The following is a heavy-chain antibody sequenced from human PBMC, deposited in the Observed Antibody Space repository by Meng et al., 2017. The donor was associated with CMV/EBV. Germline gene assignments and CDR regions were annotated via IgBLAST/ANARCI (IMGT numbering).Heavy chain of an antibody. CDR2: ISYDGSNK. CDR3: ARGSCSSISCPYGMDV. Sequence: GESLKISCAASGFTFSSYAMHWVRQAPGKGLEWVAVISYDGSNKYYADSVKGRFTISRDNSKNTLYLQMGSLRAEDMAVYYCARGSCSSISCPYGMDVWGQGTTVTVS. V-gene: IGHV3-30*14. D-gene: IGHD2-2*01. CDR1: GFTFSSYA. J-gene: IGHJ6*02.